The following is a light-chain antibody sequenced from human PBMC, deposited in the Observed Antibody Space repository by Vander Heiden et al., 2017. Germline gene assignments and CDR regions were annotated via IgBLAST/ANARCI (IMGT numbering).Light chain of an antibody. CDR1: SSDVGGYNY. J-gene: IGLJ2*01. Sequence: QSALTQPASVSGSPGQSITISCTGTSSDVGGYNYVPWYQQHPGKAPKLMIYDVSNRPSGVSNRFAGSKSGNTASLTIYGLQAEDEADYDCSSYTSRSTLYVFGGGTKMTVL. CDR3: SSYTSRSTLYV. CDR2: DVS. V-gene: IGLV2-14*01.